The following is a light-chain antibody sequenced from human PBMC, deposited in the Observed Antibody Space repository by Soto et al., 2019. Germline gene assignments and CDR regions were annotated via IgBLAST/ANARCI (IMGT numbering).Light chain of an antibody. CDR1: QRVLYSSNNKNY. Sequence: DILMTPSPDSLTVSMGEGATINCKSSQRVLYSSNNKNYLAWYQQKPGQPPKLLIYWASTRESGVPDRFSGSGSGTDFTLTISSLQAEDVAVYYCQQYYSTPQTFGQGTKVDIK. CDR3: QQYYSTPQT. J-gene: IGKJ1*01. CDR2: WAS. V-gene: IGKV4-1*01.